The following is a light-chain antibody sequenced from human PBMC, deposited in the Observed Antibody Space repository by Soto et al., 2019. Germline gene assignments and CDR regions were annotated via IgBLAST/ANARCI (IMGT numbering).Light chain of an antibody. CDR3: CSYAGSSTYV. Sequence: QSVLTQPASVSGSPGQSITISCTGTSSDVGSYNLVSWYQQHPGKAPKVMIYEVSKRPSGVPNRFSGSKSGNTASLTISGLQAEDEADYYCCSYAGSSTYVFVTGSMVTVL. J-gene: IGLJ1*01. CDR2: EVS. V-gene: IGLV2-23*02. CDR1: SSDVGSYNL.